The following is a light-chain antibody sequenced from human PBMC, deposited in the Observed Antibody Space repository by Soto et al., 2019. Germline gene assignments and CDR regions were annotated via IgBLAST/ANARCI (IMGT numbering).Light chain of an antibody. Sequence: EIVMTQSPAILSVSPGERATLSCRASQTVSSNLAGYQQKTGQAPRLLIYGASTRATGIPARFSGSGSGTEFTLTISSLQSEDFAVDYCQQYNNWPPITFGQGTKVDIK. CDR1: QTVSSN. V-gene: IGKV3-15*01. CDR3: QQYNNWPPIT. CDR2: GAS. J-gene: IGKJ1*01.